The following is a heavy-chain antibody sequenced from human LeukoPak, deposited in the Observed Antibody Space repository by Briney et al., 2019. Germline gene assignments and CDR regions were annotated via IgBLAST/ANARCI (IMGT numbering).Heavy chain of an antibody. D-gene: IGHD3-22*01. Sequence: PGGSLRLSCAASGFTFDDYAMSWVRQAPGKGLEWVSGINWNGGSTGYADSVKGRFTISRDNAKNSLYLQMNSLRAEDTALYHCARGKRSDSSGYYPYYFDYWGQGTLVTVSS. V-gene: IGHV3-20*01. CDR3: ARGKRSDSSGYYPYYFDY. CDR2: INWNGGST. CDR1: GFTFDDYA. J-gene: IGHJ4*02.